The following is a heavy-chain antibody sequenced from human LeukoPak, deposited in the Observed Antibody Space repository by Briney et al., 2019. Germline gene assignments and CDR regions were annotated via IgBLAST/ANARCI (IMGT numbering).Heavy chain of an antibody. CDR2: TYYRSKWYN. CDR1: GDSVSSNSAA. CDR3: ARDPNANWATNWYFDL. V-gene: IGHV6-1*01. D-gene: IGHD7-27*01. Sequence: SQTLSLTCAISGDSVSSNSAAWNWIRQSPSRGLEWLGGTYYRSKWYNDYAVSVKSRITINPDTSKNQFSLQLNSVTPEDTAVYYCARDPNANWATNWYFDLWGRGTLVTVSS. J-gene: IGHJ2*01.